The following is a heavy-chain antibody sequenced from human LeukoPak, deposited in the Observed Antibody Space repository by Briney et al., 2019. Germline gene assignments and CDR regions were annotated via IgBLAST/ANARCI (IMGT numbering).Heavy chain of an antibody. D-gene: IGHD1-20*01. CDR2: MNPNSGNT. J-gene: IGHJ6*02. V-gene: IGHV1-8*02. Sequence: GASVKVSCKASGYTFTNYYIHWVRQATGQGLEWMGWMNPNSGNTGYAQKFQGRVTMTRNTSISTAYMELSSLRSEDTAVYYCARAYYNWNSYYYYGMDVWGQGTTVTVSS. CDR1: GYTFTNYY. CDR3: ARAYYNWNSYYYYGMDV.